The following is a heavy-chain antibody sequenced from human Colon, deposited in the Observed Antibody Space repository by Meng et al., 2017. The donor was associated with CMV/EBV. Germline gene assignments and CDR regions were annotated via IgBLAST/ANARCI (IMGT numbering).Heavy chain of an antibody. J-gene: IGHJ4*02. CDR1: GYTFSDYG. V-gene: IGHV1-18*01. CDR3: ARARYCSCGACFLPDY. D-gene: IGHD2-15*01. CDR2: ISAEHGDT. Sequence: ASVKVSCKASGYTFSDYGVTWVRQAPGRGLECLGWISAEHGDTNYAQNLQGRVTMTTDTSSNTAYMELRSLRSDDTAVYFCARARYCSCGACFLPDYWGQGTLVTVSS.